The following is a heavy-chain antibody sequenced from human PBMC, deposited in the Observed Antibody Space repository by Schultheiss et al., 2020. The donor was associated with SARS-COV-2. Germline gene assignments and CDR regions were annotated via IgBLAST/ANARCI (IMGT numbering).Heavy chain of an antibody. D-gene: IGHD6-19*01. CDR2: IRSKANSYAT. Sequence: GGSLRLSCAASGFTVSSNYMSWVRQAPGKGLEWVGRIRSKANSYATAYAASVKGRFTISRDNSKNTLYLQMNSLRAEDTAVYYCAKDRYSSGWYGGFYWGQGTLVTVSS. V-gene: IGHV3-72*01. CDR3: AKDRYSSGWYGGFY. J-gene: IGHJ4*02. CDR1: GFTVSSNY.